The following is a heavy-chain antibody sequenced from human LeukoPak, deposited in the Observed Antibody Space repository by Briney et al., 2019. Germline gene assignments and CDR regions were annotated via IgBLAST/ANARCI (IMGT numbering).Heavy chain of an antibody. CDR3: TTDYCSDGSCPGALEM. D-gene: IGHD2-15*01. CDR2: IRSRTEGGTA. CDR1: GFTFSDAW. Sequence: PGGSLRLYCLASGFTFSDAWMIWVRRAPGKGLEWVARIRSRTEGGTADYAAPVKGRFTISRDDSENTLSLQMNSLKSEDTAVYYCTTDYCSDGSCPGALEMWGQGTMVTVSS. V-gene: IGHV3-15*01. J-gene: IGHJ3*02.